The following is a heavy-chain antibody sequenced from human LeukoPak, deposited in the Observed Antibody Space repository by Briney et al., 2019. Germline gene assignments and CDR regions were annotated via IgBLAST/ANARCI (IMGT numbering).Heavy chain of an antibody. Sequence: SVKVSCKASGGTFSSYAISWVRQAPGQGLEWMGRIIPIFGIANYAQKFQGRVTITADKSTSTAYTELSSLRSEDTAVYYCARETDIVATIPGLFDYWGQGTLVTVSS. J-gene: IGHJ4*02. CDR3: ARETDIVATIPGLFDY. CDR1: GGTFSSYA. CDR2: IIPIFGIA. D-gene: IGHD5-12*01. V-gene: IGHV1-69*04.